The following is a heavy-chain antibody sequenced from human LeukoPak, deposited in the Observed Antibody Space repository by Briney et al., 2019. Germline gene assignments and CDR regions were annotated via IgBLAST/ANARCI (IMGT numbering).Heavy chain of an antibody. CDR1: GFTFSSYE. CDR3: ARGADVLLWFGESPWGYTYDY. Sequence: GGSLRLSCAASGFTFSSYEMNWVRQAPGKGLEWVSYISSSGSTIYYADSVKGRFTISRDNAKNSLYLQMNSLRAEDTAVYYCARGADVLLWFGESPWGYTYDYWGQGTLVTLSS. CDR2: ISSSGSTI. D-gene: IGHD3-10*01. J-gene: IGHJ4*02. V-gene: IGHV3-48*03.